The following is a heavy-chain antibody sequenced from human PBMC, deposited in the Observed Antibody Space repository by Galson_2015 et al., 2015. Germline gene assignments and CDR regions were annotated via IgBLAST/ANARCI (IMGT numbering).Heavy chain of an antibody. CDR2: ISYDGSDK. Sequence: SLRLSCPASGFTFTNYAMHWVRQAPGKGLEWVAVISYDGSDKYYADSVKGRFTISRDNSKSTLYLQMNSLGAEDTAVYYCARDPYYGSGTYYTFSYFDYWGQGTLVTVSS. J-gene: IGHJ4*02. V-gene: IGHV3-30*04. D-gene: IGHD3-10*01. CDR1: GFTFTNYA. CDR3: ARDPYYGSGTYYTFSYFDY.